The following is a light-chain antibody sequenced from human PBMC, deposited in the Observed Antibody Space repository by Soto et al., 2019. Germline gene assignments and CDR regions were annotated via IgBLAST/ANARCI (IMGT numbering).Light chain of an antibody. J-gene: IGLJ3*02. CDR1: SSDVGSYKY. Sequence: QSALTQPRSVSGSHGQSVTISCTGTSSDVGSYKYVSWYQQHPGNAPKLIIYDVSKRPSGVPDRFSGSKSGNTASLTSSGLQADDEADYSCCSYAGSYTWVCGGGTKVTVL. CDR2: DVS. CDR3: CSYAGSYTWV. V-gene: IGLV2-11*01.